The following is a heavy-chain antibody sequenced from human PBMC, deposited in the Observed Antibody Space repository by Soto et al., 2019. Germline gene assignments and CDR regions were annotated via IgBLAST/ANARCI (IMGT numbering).Heavy chain of an antibody. CDR1: GYTFTSYY. CDR3: ARDFATVTTTNFGYFDL. D-gene: IGHD4-4*01. V-gene: IGHV1-46*01. J-gene: IGHJ2*01. Sequence: QVQLVQSGAEVKKPGASVKVSCKASGYTFTSYYMHWVRQAPGQGLEWMGIINPSGGSTSYAQKFQGRVTMTRDTSTSTVYMELSSLRSEDTAVYYCARDFATVTTTNFGYFDLWGRGTLVTVSS. CDR2: INPSGGST.